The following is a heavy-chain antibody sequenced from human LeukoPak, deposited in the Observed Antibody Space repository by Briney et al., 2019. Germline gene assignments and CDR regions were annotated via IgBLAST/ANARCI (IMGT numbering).Heavy chain of an antibody. CDR1: GGSISSGGYY. J-gene: IGHJ3*02. D-gene: IGHD3-10*01. V-gene: IGHV4-30-2*01. CDR3: ARAKGITMVRGVTGDAFDI. CDR2: IYHSGST. Sequence: SQTLSPTCTVSGGSISSGGYYWSWIRQPPGKGLEWIGYIYHSGSTYYNPSLKSRVTISVDRSKNQFSLKLSSVTAADTAVYYCARAKGITMVRGVTGDAFDIWGQGTMVTVSS.